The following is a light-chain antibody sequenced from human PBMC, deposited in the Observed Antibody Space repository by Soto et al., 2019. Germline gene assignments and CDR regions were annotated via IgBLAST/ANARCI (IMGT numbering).Light chain of an antibody. V-gene: IGKV1-39*01. CDR2: AAS. J-gene: IGKJ4*01. CDR3: QQSYSTPLT. CDR1: QSISSY. Sequence: DIQMTHSPSSLSASVGDIVTITCRASQSISSYLNWYQQKPGKAPKLLIYAASSLQSGVPSRFSGSGSGTDFTLTIGSLQPEDFATYYCQQSYSTPLTFGGGTKVDIK.